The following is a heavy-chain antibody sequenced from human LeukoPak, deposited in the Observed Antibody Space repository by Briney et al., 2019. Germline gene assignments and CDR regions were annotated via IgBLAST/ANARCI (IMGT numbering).Heavy chain of an antibody. J-gene: IGHJ3*02. CDR1: GYTFTDYY. CDR3: ATASYCGGDCYWPDAFDI. V-gene: IGHV1-69-2*01. D-gene: IGHD2-21*01. CDR2: VDPEDGET. Sequence: ASVKISCKVSGYTFTDYYMHWVQQAPGKGLEWMGLVDPEDGETIYAEKFQGRVTITADTSTDTAYMELSSLRSEDTAVYYCATASYCGGDCYWPDAFDIWSQGTMVTVSS.